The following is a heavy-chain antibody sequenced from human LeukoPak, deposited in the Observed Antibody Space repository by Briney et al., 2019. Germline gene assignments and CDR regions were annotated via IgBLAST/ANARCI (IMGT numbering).Heavy chain of an antibody. J-gene: IGHJ4*02. CDR3: ARVGYYDSSGKIFDY. V-gene: IGHV4-59*01. CDR2: IYYSGST. D-gene: IGHD3-22*01. Sequence: PSETLSLTCTVSGGSISSYYWSWIRQPPGKGLEWIGYIYYSGSTNYNPSLKSRVTISVDTSKNQFSLKLSSVTAADTAVYYCARVGYYDSSGKIFDYWGQGTLVTVSS. CDR1: GGSISSYY.